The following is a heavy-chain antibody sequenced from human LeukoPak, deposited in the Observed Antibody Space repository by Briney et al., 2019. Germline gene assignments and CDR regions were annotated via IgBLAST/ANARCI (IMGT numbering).Heavy chain of an antibody. J-gene: IGHJ6*02. CDR1: GGSISSYY. CDR3: ARDSRYCSGGSCDASYYYYGMDV. D-gene: IGHD2-15*01. Sequence: SETLSLTCPVSGGSISSYYCSWLRQPAGQGLEWIGRIYTSGSTNYNPSLKRRVTMSVDTSKNQFSLKLSSVTAADTAVYYCARDSRYCSGGSCDASYYYYGMDVWGQACTVTVSS. V-gene: IGHV4-4*07. CDR2: IYTSGST.